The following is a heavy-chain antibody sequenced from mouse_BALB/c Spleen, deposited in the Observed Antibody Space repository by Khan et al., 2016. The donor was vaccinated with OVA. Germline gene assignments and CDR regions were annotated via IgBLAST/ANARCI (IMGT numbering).Heavy chain of an antibody. CDR3: ARNYRSAVYFDD. Sequence: VQLQQSGPELVKPGASVKMSCKAPGYTFTSYVMHWVKQKPGQGLEWIGYIYPYNDDTKYNEKFKGKATLTSDKSSSTAYMELNSLTSEDSAVXFCARNYRSAVYFDDWGQGTTLTVSS. D-gene: IGHD2-14*01. J-gene: IGHJ2*01. CDR2: IYPYNDDT. CDR1: GYTFTSYV. V-gene: IGHV1S136*01.